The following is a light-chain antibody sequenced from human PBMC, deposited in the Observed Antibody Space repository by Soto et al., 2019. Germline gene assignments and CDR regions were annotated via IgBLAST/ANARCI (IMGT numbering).Light chain of an antibody. Sequence: QSALTQPASVSGSPGQSITISCNGTSSDVGGYNYVSWYQQHPGKAPKFMIYDVSNRPSGVSNRFSGSKSGNTASLTISGLQAEDEADYYCTSYTSSSTYVFGTGTKVTVL. V-gene: IGLV2-14*01. CDR3: TSYTSSSTYV. CDR1: SSDVGGYNY. J-gene: IGLJ1*01. CDR2: DVS.